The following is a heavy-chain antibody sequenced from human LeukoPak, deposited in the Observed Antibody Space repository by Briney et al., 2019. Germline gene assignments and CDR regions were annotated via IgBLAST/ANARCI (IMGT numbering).Heavy chain of an antibody. J-gene: IGHJ4*02. CDR1: GYTFTGYY. CDR2: INPNSGGT. D-gene: IGHD1-26*01. Sequence: GAPVKVSCKASGYTFTGYYMHWVRQAPGQGLEWMGWINPNSGGTNYAQKFQDRVTMTRDTSISTAYMELSRLRSGDTAVYYCARGSWELIFDYWGQGTLVTVSS. V-gene: IGHV1-2*02. CDR3: ARGSWELIFDY.